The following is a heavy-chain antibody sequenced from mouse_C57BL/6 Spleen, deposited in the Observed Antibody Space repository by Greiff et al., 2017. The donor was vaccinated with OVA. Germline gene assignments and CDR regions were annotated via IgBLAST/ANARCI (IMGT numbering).Heavy chain of an antibody. D-gene: IGHD1-1*01. CDR1: GYTFTSYG. Sequence: QVQLKESGAELARPGASVKLSCKASGYTFTSYGISWVKQRTGQGLEWIGEIYPRSGNTYYNEKFKGKATLTADKSSSTAYMELRSLTSEDSAVYFCAKYGSRYDFDYWGQSTTLTVSS. J-gene: IGHJ2*01. CDR2: IYPRSGNT. CDR3: AKYGSRYDFDY. V-gene: IGHV1-81*01.